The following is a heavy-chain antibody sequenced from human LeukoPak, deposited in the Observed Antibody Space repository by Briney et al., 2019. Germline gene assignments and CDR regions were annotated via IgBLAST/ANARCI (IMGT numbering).Heavy chain of an antibody. J-gene: IGHJ6*03. V-gene: IGHV4-59*01. CDR3: ARVIFGVGYYYMDV. CDR2: IYYSGST. D-gene: IGHD3-3*01. CDR1: GGSISSYY. Sequence: SETLSLTCTVSGGSISSYYWSWIQQPPGKALEWIGYIYYSGSTNYNPSLKSRVTISVDTSKNQFSLKLSSVTAADTAVYYCARVIFGVGYYYMDVWGKGTTVTVSS.